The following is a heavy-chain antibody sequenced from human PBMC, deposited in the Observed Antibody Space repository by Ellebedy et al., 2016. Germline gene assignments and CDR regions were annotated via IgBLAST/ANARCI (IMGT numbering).Heavy chain of an antibody. D-gene: IGHD4-17*01. CDR2: ISAGGDIT. V-gene: IGHV3-23*01. CDR3: YYGHYSDS. J-gene: IGHJ4*02. CDR1: GFAFNSFF. Sequence: GESLKISXAASGFAFNSFFMSWVRQAPGGGLEWVSTISAGGDITFSADSVKGRFTISRDNSRDTLYLQMNSLRAEDTAVYYCYYGHYSDSWGQGTLVTVSS.